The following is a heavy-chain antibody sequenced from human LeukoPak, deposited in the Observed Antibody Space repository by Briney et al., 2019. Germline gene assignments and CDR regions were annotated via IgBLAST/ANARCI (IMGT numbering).Heavy chain of an antibody. CDR1: GYTFTNYA. Sequence: GASVKVSCTASGYTFTNYAVGWVRQAPGQGLEWMGWIRAYNGDTKYAQNLQGRVTITTDTSTTTAYMEVGSLRSDDRAVYYCARGGAGGYIPSVVFDGWG. CDR3: ARGGAGGYIPSVVFDG. V-gene: IGHV1-18*01. CDR2: IRAYNGDT. J-gene: IGHJ6*01. D-gene: IGHD5-24*01.